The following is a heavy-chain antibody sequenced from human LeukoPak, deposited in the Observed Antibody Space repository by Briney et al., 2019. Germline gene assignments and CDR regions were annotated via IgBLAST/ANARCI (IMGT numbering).Heavy chain of an antibody. J-gene: IGHJ4*02. CDR3: ASRVTANSVFDY. Sequence: GGSLRLSCAASGFTFTSYSMNWVRQAPGKGLEWVSTISGGGGSTYYADSVKGRFTISRDNSKNTLYLQVNSLRSEDTAIYYCASRVTANSVFDYWGQGTLVTVSS. CDR1: GFTFTSYS. V-gene: IGHV3-23*01. D-gene: IGHD2-21*02. CDR2: ISGGGGST.